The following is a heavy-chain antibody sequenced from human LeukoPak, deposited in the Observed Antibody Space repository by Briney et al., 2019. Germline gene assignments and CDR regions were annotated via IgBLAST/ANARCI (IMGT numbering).Heavy chain of an antibody. D-gene: IGHD3-10*01. Sequence: SVKVSCKASGGTFSINAITWVRQAPGQGLEWMGGIIPMSETPKYTQKFQGRVTIATDESTNTAYMELSSLRSEDTAVYYCARGEWFGELLTTSSPFDYWGQGTLVTVSS. J-gene: IGHJ4*02. CDR2: IIPMSETP. V-gene: IGHV1-69*05. CDR3: ARGEWFGELLTTSSPFDY. CDR1: GGTFSINA.